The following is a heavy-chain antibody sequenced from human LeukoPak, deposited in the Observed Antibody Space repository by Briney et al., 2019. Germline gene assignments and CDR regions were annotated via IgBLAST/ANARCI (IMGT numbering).Heavy chain of an antibody. V-gene: IGHV4-30-2*01. Sequence: PSQTLSLTCAVSVGSISSGGYSWSWIRQPPGKGLEWIGYIYHSGSTYYNPSLKSRVTISVDRSKNQFSLKLSSVTAADTAVYYCARAAGHDYGDSYYFDYWGQGTLVTVSS. CDR3: ARAAGHDYGDSYYFDY. J-gene: IGHJ4*02. D-gene: IGHD4-17*01. CDR2: IYHSGST. CDR1: VGSISSGGYS.